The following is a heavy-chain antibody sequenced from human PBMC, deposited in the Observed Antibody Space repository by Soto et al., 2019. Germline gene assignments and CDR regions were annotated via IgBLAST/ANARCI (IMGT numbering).Heavy chain of an antibody. J-gene: IGHJ3*02. V-gene: IGHV3-23*01. D-gene: IGHD6-13*01. CDR3: AKDLGYTSSWYYALHI. CDR2: ISGSGGTT. CDR1: GFTFSSYA. Sequence: GGSLRLSCVGSGFTFSSYAIHWVRQAPGQGLEWVSGISGSGGTTFYADSVKGRFTISRDNSKNTLFLQVNSLKVEDMAAYYCAKDLGYTSSWYYALHIWGQGTMVTVSS.